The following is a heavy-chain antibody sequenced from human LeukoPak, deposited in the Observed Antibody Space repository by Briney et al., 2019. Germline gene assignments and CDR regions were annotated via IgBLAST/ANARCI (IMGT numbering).Heavy chain of an antibody. CDR3: ARDRLVAVATPGNWFDP. CDR2: INSDGSST. Sequence: GGSLRLSCAASGFTFSSYWMHWVRQAPGKGLVWVSRINSDGSSTSYADSVKGRFAISRDNAKNTLYLQMNSLRAEDTAVYYCARDRLVAVATPGNWFDPWGQGTLVTVSS. D-gene: IGHD6-19*01. CDR1: GFTFSSYW. J-gene: IGHJ5*02. V-gene: IGHV3-74*01.